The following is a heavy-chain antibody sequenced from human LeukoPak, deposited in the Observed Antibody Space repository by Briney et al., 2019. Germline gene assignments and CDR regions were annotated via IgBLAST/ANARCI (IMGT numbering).Heavy chain of an antibody. Sequence: GGSLRLSCAASGFTFSTYAMSWVRQAPGKGLEWVSGLSGSGGRTYYADSVKGRFTISRDNSNDTLYLQMNSLRAEDTAVYYCAKRIARRTFDYWGQGTLVTVSS. J-gene: IGHJ4*02. CDR1: GFTFSTYA. D-gene: IGHD1-14*01. CDR3: AKRIARRTFDY. CDR2: LSGSGGRT. V-gene: IGHV3-23*01.